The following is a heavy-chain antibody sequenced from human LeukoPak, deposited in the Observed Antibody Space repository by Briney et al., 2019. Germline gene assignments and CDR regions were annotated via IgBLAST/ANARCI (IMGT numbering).Heavy chain of an antibody. CDR3: TKDLVTGFSSGWYFGY. V-gene: IGHV3-23*01. D-gene: IGHD6-19*01. Sequence: GGSLRLSCAASGFTFSSYAMSWVRQAPGKGLEWVSTIIGNTYYADSVRGRFTISRDNSKNTLYLQMNSLRAEDTAVYYCTKDLVTGFSSGWYFGYWGQGTLVTVSS. CDR2: IIGNT. CDR1: GFTFSSYA. J-gene: IGHJ4*02.